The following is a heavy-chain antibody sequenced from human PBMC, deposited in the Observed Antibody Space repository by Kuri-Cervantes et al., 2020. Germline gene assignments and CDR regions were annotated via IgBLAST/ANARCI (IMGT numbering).Heavy chain of an antibody. V-gene: IGHV1-2*02. J-gene: IGHJ6*02. CDR3: ARVPYDSSGYGMDV. Sequence: ASVKVSCKASGYTFTGYYMHWVRQAPGQGLEWMGWINPNSGNTGYAQKFQGRVTMTRDTSTSTVYMELSSLRSEDTAVYYCARVPYDSSGYGMDVWGQGTTVTVSS. CDR1: GYTFTGYY. CDR2: INPNSGNT. D-gene: IGHD3-22*01.